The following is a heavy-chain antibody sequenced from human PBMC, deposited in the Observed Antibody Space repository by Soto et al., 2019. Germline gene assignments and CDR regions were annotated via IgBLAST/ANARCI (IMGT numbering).Heavy chain of an antibody. Sequence: QVHLVQSGAEVKKPGASVKVSCKGSGYAFTTYGITWVRQAPGQGLEWMGWISAHNGNTNYAQKLQGRVTVTRDTSPSTAYMELRSLRSDDTAVYYCARGRYGDVWGQGALVTVSS. D-gene: IGHD3-10*01. V-gene: IGHV1-18*01. CDR3: ARGRYGDV. CDR2: ISAHNGNT. J-gene: IGHJ4*02. CDR1: GYAFTTYG.